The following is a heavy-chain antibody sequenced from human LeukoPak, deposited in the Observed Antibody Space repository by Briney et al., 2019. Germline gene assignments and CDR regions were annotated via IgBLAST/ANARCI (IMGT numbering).Heavy chain of an antibody. V-gene: IGHV1-46*01. CDR3: ARSSIWELGHY. Sequence: GASVKVSCKASGYTFTSYYMHWVRQAPGQGLEWMGIINPSGGSTSYAQKFQGRVTMTRGTSTSTVYMELSSLRSEDTAVYYCARSSIWELGHYWGQGTLVTVSS. J-gene: IGHJ4*02. CDR1: GYTFTSYY. CDR2: INPSGGST. D-gene: IGHD1-26*01.